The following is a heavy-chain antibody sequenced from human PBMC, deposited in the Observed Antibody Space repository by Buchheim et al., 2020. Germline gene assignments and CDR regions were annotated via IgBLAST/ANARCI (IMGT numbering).Heavy chain of an antibody. CDR3: ARFREDYDFWSGYYTGYYFDY. J-gene: IGHJ4*02. Sequence: QVQLVQSGAEVKKPGASVKVSCKASGYTFTGYYMHWVRQAPGQGLEWMGWINPNSGGTNYAQRFQGRVTMTRDTSISTAYMELSRLRSDDTAVYYCARFREDYDFWSGYYTGYYFDYWGQGTL. CDR2: INPNSGGT. CDR1: GYTFTGYY. D-gene: IGHD3-3*01. V-gene: IGHV1-2*02.